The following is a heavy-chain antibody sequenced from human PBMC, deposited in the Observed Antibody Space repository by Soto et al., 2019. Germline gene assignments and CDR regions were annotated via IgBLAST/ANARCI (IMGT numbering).Heavy chain of an antibody. CDR2: INDSGST. D-gene: IGHD2-15*01. CDR1: GGSFSGSY. J-gene: IGHJ5*02. CDR3: ARSLPRWQHNWFDP. V-gene: IGHV4-34*01. Sequence: SETLSLTCGVFGGSFSGSYWSWIRQPPGKGLEWIGEINDSGSTNYNPSLKSRVAISVDMSKNQFSLKLSSVTAADTAVYYCARSLPRWQHNWFDPWGPGTMVTVYS.